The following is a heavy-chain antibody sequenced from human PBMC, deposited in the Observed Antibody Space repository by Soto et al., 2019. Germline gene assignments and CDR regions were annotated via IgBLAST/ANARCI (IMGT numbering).Heavy chain of an antibody. J-gene: IGHJ6*03. Sequence: ASVKVSCKASGYTFSSYGITLVRQAPGQGLEWMGWISAYNGNTNYAQKLQGRVTMTTDTSTSTAYMELRSLRSDDTAVYYCARDIVVVPAANPYYYYYMDVWGKGTTVTVS. CDR2: ISAYNGNT. CDR3: ARDIVVVPAANPYYYYYMDV. V-gene: IGHV1-18*01. CDR1: GYTFSSYG. D-gene: IGHD2-2*01.